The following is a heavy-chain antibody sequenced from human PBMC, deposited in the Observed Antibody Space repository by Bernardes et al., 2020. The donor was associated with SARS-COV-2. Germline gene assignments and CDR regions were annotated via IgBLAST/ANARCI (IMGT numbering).Heavy chain of an antibody. CDR1: EYTFTSYD. Sequence: ASVKVSCRASEYTFTSYDINWVRQATGQGLEWMGWMNPNSGNTGYAQKFQGRVTLTKNTSISTAYMELSSLRSEDTAVYYCARGPIWTGYYYYFDYWGQGTLVIVSS. V-gene: IGHV1-8*01. J-gene: IGHJ4*02. D-gene: IGHD3-9*01. CDR3: ARGPIWTGYYYYFDY. CDR2: MNPNSGNT.